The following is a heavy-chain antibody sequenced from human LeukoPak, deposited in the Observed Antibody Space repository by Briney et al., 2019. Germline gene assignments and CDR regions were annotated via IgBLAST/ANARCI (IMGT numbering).Heavy chain of an antibody. V-gene: IGHV3-23*01. J-gene: IGHJ4*02. CDR2: FIGGGGST. CDR1: GFTFSTYA. D-gene: IGHD2-15*01. CDR3: AKRGGYSFDY. Sequence: GGSLRLSCAASGFTFSTYAMNWVRQAPGKGLEWVSVFIGGGGSTYYADSVKGRLTISRDNSKNTLYLQMNSLRAEDTAVYYCAKRGGYSFDYWGQGTLVTVSS.